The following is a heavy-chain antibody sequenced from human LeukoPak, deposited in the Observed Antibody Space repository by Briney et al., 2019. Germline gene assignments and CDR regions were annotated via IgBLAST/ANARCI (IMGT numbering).Heavy chain of an antibody. J-gene: IGHJ4*02. CDR3: ADQEGGLRYFDWLFDY. CDR2: ISGSGGST. Sequence: PGGSLRLSCAASGFTFSSYAMSWVRQAPGKGLEWVSAISGSGGSTYYADSVKGRFTISRDNSKNTLYLQMNSLRAEDTAVYYCADQEGGLRYFDWLFDYWGQGTLVTVSS. D-gene: IGHD3-9*01. CDR1: GFTFSSYA. V-gene: IGHV3-23*01.